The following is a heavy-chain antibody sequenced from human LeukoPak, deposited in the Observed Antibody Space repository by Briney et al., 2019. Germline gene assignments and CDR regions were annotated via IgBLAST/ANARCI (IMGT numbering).Heavy chain of an antibody. D-gene: IGHD2-15*01. CDR2: IYHSGST. CDR3: AREGIAADLAY. Sequence: PSGTLSLTCAVSGGSISSSNWWSWVRPPPGKGLEWIGEIYHSGSTNYNPSLRSRVTISVETSKNKFSLKLRSVTAADTAVYYCAREGIAADLAYWGQGTLVTVSS. V-gene: IGHV4-4*02. J-gene: IGHJ4*02. CDR1: GGSISSSNW.